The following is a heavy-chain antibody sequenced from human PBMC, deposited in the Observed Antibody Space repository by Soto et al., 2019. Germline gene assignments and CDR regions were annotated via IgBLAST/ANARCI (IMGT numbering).Heavy chain of an antibody. V-gene: IGHV1-3*01. Sequence: QVQLVQSGAEMKKPGASVKVSCKASGNPLTRNAIHWVRQAPGQGLGWMGWISGATGNTKSSQKFQGRVTFTRDTSASTAFMELNSLNPDDTAVYFCARAPGITPYFDSWGQGTLVTVSS. CDR1: GNPLTRNA. CDR2: ISGATGNT. D-gene: IGHD3-10*01. CDR3: ARAPGITPYFDS. J-gene: IGHJ4*02.